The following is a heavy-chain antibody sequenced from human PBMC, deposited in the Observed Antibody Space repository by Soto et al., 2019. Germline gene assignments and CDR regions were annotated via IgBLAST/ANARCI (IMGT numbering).Heavy chain of an antibody. CDR2: IYYSGST. Sequence: LSRTCTVSGGSISSGGYDWSWIRQHPGKGLEWIGYIYYSGSTYYNPSLKSRVTISVDTSKNQFSLKLSSVTAADTAVYYCARSTRVIGIAAAPTNWFDPWGQGTLVTVSS. CDR1: GGSISSGGYD. V-gene: IGHV4-31*03. D-gene: IGHD6-13*01. J-gene: IGHJ5*02. CDR3: ARSTRVIGIAAAPTNWFDP.